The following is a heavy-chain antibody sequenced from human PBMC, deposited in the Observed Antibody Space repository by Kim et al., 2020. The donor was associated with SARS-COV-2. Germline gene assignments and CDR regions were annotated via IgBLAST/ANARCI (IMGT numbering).Heavy chain of an antibody. CDR2: ISGSGGST. CDR3: AKILGRNWNDERWYFDY. CDR1: GFTFSSYA. V-gene: IGHV3-23*01. J-gene: IGHJ4*02. D-gene: IGHD1-1*01. Sequence: GGSLRLSCAASGFTFSSYAMSWVRQAPGKGLEWVSAISGSGGSTYYADSVKGRFTISRDNSKNTLYLQMNSLRAEDTAVYYCAKILGRNWNDERWYFDYWGQGTLVTVSS.